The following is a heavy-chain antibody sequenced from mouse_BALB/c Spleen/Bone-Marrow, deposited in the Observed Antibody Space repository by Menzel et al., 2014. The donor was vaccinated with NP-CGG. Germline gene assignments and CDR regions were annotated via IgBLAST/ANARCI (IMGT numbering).Heavy chain of an antibody. CDR2: IYYSGTI. V-gene: IGHV3-5*02. CDR3: ARELYYFDY. Sequence: EVQLQESGPGLVKPSQTVSLTCTVTGISIXTGNYRWSWIRQFPGNKLEWIGYIYYSGTITYNPSLTSRTTITRDTSKNQFFLEMNSLTAEDTATYYCARELYYFDYWGQGTTLTASS. CDR1: GISIXTGNYR. J-gene: IGHJ2*01.